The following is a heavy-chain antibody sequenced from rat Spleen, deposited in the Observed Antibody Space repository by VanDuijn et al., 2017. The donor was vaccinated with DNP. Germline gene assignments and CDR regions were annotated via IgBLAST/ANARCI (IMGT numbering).Heavy chain of an antibody. Sequence: EVQLQESGPGLVKPSQSLSLTCSVTGYSITSSYRWNWIRKFPGNKLEWMGYINSAGSTNYNPSLKSRISITRDTSTNQFFLQVNSVTTEDTATYYCATGWYFDFWGPGTMVTVSS. CDR1: GYSITSSYR. D-gene: IGHD5-1*01. CDR3: ATGWYFDF. CDR2: INSAGST. V-gene: IGHV3-3*01. J-gene: IGHJ1*01.